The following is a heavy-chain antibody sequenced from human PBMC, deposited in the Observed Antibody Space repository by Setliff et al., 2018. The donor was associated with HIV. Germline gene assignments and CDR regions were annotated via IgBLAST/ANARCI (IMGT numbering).Heavy chain of an antibody. CDR2: INPNNGDT. CDR3: ARDRWVWGGSDSGYYYYFMDV. J-gene: IGHJ6*03. Sequence: ASVKVSCKASGYIFTGYYIHWVRQAPGQGLEWMGRINPNNGDTNSAQKFQGRVTMTRDTSISTAYMELSRLRSDDTAVYYCARDRWVWGGSDSGYYYYFMDVWGKGTAVTVSS. V-gene: IGHV1-2*06. D-gene: IGHD6-19*01. CDR1: GYIFTGYY.